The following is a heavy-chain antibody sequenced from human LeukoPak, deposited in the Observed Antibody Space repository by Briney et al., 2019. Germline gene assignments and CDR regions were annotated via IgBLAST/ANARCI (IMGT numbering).Heavy chain of an antibody. CDR1: GSTFSGCA. CDR3: VDGENFDY. J-gene: IGHJ4*02. Sequence: GSALRLVNSASGSTFSGCAMHWVREAPGKELEYVSAISSNGGSTYYADSVKGRFTISRDNSKNTLYLQMSSLRAEDTAVYYCVDGENFDYWGQGTLVTVSS. V-gene: IGHV3-64D*06. D-gene: IGHD4-17*01. CDR2: ISSNGGST.